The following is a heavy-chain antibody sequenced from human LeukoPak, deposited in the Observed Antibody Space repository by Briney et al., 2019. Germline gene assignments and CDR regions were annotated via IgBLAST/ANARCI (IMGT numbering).Heavy chain of an antibody. V-gene: IGHV4-38-2*02. CDR2: IHHSGST. CDR1: GYSISSGYY. CDR3: AVEYSSSSAEYFQH. J-gene: IGHJ1*01. D-gene: IGHD6-6*01. Sequence: SETLSLTCTVSGYSISSGYYWGWIRQPPGKGLEWIGSIHHSGSTNYNPSLKSRVTISVDTSKNQFSLKLSSVTAADTAVYYCAVEYSSSSAEYFQHWGQGTLVTVSS.